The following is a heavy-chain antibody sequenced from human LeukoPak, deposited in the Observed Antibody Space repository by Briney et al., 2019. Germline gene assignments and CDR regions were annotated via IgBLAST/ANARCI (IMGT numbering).Heavy chain of an antibody. CDR2: IYYSGST. V-gene: IGHV4-59*01. D-gene: IGHD4-23*01. CDR3: ARVVTPGYYYYGRDV. J-gene: IGHJ6*02. Sequence: PSETLSLTCTVSGGSISSYYWSWIRQPPGKGLEWIGYIYYSGSTNYNPSLKSRVTISVDTSKNQFSLKLSSVTAADTAVYYCARVVTPGYYYYGRDVWGQGTTVTVSS. CDR1: GGSISSYY.